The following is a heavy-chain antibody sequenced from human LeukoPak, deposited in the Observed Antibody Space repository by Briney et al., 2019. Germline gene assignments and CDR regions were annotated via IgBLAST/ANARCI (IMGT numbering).Heavy chain of an antibody. CDR1: GGSISSGGYY. CDR2: IYYGGST. CDR3: AVSSWYDSSGYQYYYYGMDV. D-gene: IGHD3-22*01. V-gene: IGHV4-31*03. Sequence: TLSLTCTVSGGSISSGGYYWSWIRQHPGKGLEWIGYIYYGGSTYYNPSLKSRVTISVDTSKNQFSLKLSSVTAADTAVYYCAVSSWYDSSGYQYYYYGMDVWGQGTTVTVSS. J-gene: IGHJ6*02.